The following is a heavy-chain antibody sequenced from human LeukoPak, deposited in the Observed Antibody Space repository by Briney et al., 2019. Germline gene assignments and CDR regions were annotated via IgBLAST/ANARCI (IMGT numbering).Heavy chain of an antibody. CDR3: AREVNYYDSSG. J-gene: IGHJ4*02. CDR1: GFTFSSYA. CDR2: ISSSSSYI. Sequence: GGSLRLSCAASGFTFSSYAMSWVRQAPGKGLEWVSSISSSSSYIYYADSVKGRFTIPRDNAKNSLYLQMNSLRAEDTAVYYCAREVNYYDSSGWGQGTLVTVSS. D-gene: IGHD3-22*01. V-gene: IGHV3-21*01.